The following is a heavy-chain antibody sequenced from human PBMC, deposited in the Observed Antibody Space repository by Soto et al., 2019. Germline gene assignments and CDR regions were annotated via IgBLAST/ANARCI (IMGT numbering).Heavy chain of an antibody. D-gene: IGHD5-12*01. J-gene: IGHJ5*02. Sequence: ASMKVSCKASGYTFFTYDISWVRQAPGQGLEWMGWISTYSGDTKYAQKFQGRVTMTTDTSTTTAYLELRSLRSDDTAVYYCARHHGPTTSENWFDPWGQGTLVTVSS. CDR1: GYTFFTYD. CDR3: ARHHGPTTSENWFDP. V-gene: IGHV1-18*01. CDR2: ISTYSGDT.